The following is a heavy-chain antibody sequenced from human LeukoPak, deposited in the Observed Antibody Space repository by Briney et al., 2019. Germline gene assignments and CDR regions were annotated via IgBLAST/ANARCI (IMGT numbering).Heavy chain of an antibody. J-gene: IGHJ4*02. CDR3: ARVGLGYCSSTSCYGDGY. CDR2: INPNSGGT. CDR1: GYTFTGYY. Sequence: ASVKVSCKASGYTFTGYYMHWVRQAPGQGLEWMGRINPNSGGTNYAQKFQGRVTMTRDTSISTAYMELSRLRSDDTAVYYCARVGLGYCSSTSCYGDGYWGQGTLVTVSS. D-gene: IGHD2-2*01. V-gene: IGHV1-2*06.